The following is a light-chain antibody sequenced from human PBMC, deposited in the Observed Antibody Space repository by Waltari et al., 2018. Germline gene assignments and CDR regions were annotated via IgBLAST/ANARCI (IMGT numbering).Light chain of an antibody. J-gene: IGLJ3*02. V-gene: IGLV4-69*01. Sequence: QRPGTGPRYVMKVSRDGSHSKGDQIPDRFSGSSSGADHYLTISRLQSEDEADYYCQTGGHGTWVFGGGTKLTVL. CDR2: VSRDGSH. CDR3: QTGGHGTWV.